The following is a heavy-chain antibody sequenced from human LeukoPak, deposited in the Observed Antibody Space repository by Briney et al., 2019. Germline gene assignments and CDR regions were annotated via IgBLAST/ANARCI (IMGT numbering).Heavy chain of an antibody. CDR3: ARGAAGTGDY. D-gene: IGHD6-13*01. Sequence: SVKGRFTISRDNARNSLYLQMNSLRAEDTAVYYCARGAAGTGDYWGQGTLVTVSS. J-gene: IGHJ4*02. V-gene: IGHV3-48*01.